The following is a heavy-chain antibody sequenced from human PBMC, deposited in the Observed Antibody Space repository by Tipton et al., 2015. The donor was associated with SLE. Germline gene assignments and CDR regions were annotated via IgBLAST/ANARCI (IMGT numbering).Heavy chain of an antibody. J-gene: IGHJ5*02. Sequence: SLRLSCAASGFTFSDYYMSWIRQAPGKGLEWVSYISSSSSYTNYADSVKGRFTISRDNAKNSLYLQMNSLRAEDTAVYYCASFWYSSGRYFDPWGQGTLVTVSS. CDR3: ASFWYSSGRYFDP. CDR1: GFTFSDYY. V-gene: IGHV3-11*06. D-gene: IGHD6-25*01. CDR2: ISSSSSYT.